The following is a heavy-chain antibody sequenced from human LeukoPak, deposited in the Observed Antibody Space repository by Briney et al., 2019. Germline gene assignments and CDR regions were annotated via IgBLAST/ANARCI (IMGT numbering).Heavy chain of an antibody. CDR1: GFTFSSYS. Sequence: GGSLRLSCAASGFTFSSYSMNWVRQAPGKGLEWVSYISSSSSTIYYADSVKGRFTISRDNAKNSLYLQMNSLRAEDTAVYYCASPSLGPDFDYWGQGTLVTVSS. CDR3: ASPSLGPDFDY. D-gene: IGHD7-27*01. V-gene: IGHV3-48*04. CDR2: ISSSSSTI. J-gene: IGHJ4*02.